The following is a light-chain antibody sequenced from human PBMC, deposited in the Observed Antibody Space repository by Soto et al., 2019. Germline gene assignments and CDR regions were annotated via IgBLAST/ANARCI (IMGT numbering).Light chain of an antibody. J-gene: IGKJ1*01. CDR3: QQYNRNTWS. CDR1: QSVGTW. V-gene: IGKV1-5*01. Sequence: DIQMTQSPSTLSASVGGRVTITCRASQSVGTWVAWYQQKPGKAPKLLIHGASNLERGVPSRFSGSGSGTEFTLTITTLQPDDFATYFCQQYNRNTWSFGPGTKVDI. CDR2: GAS.